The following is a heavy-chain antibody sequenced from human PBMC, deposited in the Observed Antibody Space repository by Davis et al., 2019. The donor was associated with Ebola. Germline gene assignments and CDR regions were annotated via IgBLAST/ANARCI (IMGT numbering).Heavy chain of an antibody. CDR1: GGSFSGYY. CDR2: INHSGST. J-gene: IGHJ5*02. D-gene: IGHD3-10*01. Sequence: SETLSLTCAVTGGSFSGYYWSWIRQPPGKGLEWIGEINHSGSTNYNPSLKSRVTISVDTSKNQFSLKLSSVTAADTAVYYCARGPPYYYGSGYNWFDPWGQGTLVTVSS. V-gene: IGHV4-34*01. CDR3: ARGPPYYYGSGYNWFDP.